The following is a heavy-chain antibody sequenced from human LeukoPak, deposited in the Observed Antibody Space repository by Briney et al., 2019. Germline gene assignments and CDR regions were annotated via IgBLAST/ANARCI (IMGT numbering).Heavy chain of an antibody. CDR1: GFTSSSYA. D-gene: IGHD1-1*01. J-gene: IGHJ4*02. Sequence: PGRSLRLSCAASGFTSSSYAMHWVRQAPGKGLEWVAVISYDGSNKYYADSVKGRFTISRDNSKNTLYLQMNSLRAEDTAVYYCARGASTGTTYFDYWGQGTLVTVSS. CDR2: ISYDGSNK. CDR3: ARGASTGTTYFDY. V-gene: IGHV3-30-3*01.